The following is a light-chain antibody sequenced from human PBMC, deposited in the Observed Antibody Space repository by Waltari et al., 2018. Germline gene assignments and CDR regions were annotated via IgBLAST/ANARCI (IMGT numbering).Light chain of an antibody. CDR1: QSFNNY. J-gene: IGKJ3*01. Sequence: EIVLTQSPATLSLSPGERAVLPCRASQSFNNYLAWYQQKPGQAPRPLIYDASTRATGIAARFSGSGSGTDFTLTISSLEPEDSAVYYCQERSDWRGLTFGPGTKVDIK. CDR3: QERSDWRGLT. CDR2: DAS. V-gene: IGKV3-11*01.